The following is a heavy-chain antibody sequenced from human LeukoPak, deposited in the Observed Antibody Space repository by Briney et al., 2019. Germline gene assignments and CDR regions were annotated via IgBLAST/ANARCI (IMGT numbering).Heavy chain of an antibody. CDR2: IFDSGDV. CDR1: GYSIIRDYF. D-gene: IGHD2-15*01. Sequence: SETLSLTCIVSGYSIIRDYFWGWVRQPPGKGPEWIGSIFDSGDVYYNPSLTSRVTLSVDPSNNRFSLKVTSVTAADTAIYYCARVVASTSIDFWGQGTLVTVSS. J-gene: IGHJ4*02. V-gene: IGHV4-38-2*02. CDR3: ARVVASTSIDF.